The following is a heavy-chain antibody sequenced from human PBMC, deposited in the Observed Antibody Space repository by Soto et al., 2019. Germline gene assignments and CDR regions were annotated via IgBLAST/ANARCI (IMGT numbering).Heavy chain of an antibody. J-gene: IGHJ4*01. CDR1: GFTFSEYY. CDR2: ISTGSTTI. D-gene: IGHD2-15*01. Sequence: GGSLRLSCAASGFTFSEYYMSWIRQAPGKGLEWIAYISTGSTTIYYGDSVTGRFTVSRDNAKNSLYLEMNNLRAEDTAVYFCAGMTILQLYFDSWGEGNVVTVSS. V-gene: IGHV3-11*01. CDR3: AGMTILQLYFDS.